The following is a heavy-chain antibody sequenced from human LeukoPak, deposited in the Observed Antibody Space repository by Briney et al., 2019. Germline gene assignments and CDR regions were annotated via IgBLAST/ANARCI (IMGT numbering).Heavy chain of an antibody. CDR1: DGSISSSSYY. CDR2: IYYRGST. Sequence: PSETPSLTCTVSDGSISSSSYYWGWIRQPPGKGLEWIGSIYYRGSTYYNPSLKSRVTISVDTSKNQFSLKLSSVTAADTAVYYCATPESYRSGWFLEYWGQGTLVTVSS. V-gene: IGHV4-39*05. J-gene: IGHJ4*02. D-gene: IGHD6-19*01. CDR3: ATPESYRSGWFLEY.